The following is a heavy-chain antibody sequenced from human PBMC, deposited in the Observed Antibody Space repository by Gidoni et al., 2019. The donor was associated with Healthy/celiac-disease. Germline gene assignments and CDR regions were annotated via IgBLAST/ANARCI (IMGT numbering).Heavy chain of an antibody. J-gene: IGHJ6*02. CDR2: IYPGDSVT. CDR1: GYSFTSYW. Sequence: EVQLVQSGAEVKKPGESLKISCKGSGYSFTSYWIGWVRQLPGKGLEWMGIIYPGDSVTRYSPSFQGQVTISADKSISTAYLQWSSLKASDTAMYYCARRSRNYYGSGSYSSGMDVWGQGTTVTVSS. D-gene: IGHD3-10*01. CDR3: ARRSRNYYGSGSYSSGMDV. V-gene: IGHV5-51*01.